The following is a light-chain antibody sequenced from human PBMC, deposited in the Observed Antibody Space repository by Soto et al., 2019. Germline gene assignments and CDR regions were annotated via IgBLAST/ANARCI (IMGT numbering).Light chain of an antibody. CDR2: DVS. CDR1: SSDVGGYNY. Sequence: QSALTQPASVSGSPGQSITISCTGTSSDVGGYNYVSWYQQHPGKAPKLMIYDVSNRPSRDSNRFSGSKSGNTASLTISGLQAEDEADYYCSSHTSSSPHVLFGGGTKLTVL. V-gene: IGLV2-14*03. J-gene: IGLJ2*01. CDR3: SSHTSSSPHVL.